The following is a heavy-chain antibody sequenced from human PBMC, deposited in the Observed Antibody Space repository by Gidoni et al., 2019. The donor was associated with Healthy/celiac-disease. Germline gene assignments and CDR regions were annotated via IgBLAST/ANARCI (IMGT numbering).Heavy chain of an antibody. CDR2: IKQDGSEK. CDR3: ARAVAGYWYFDL. Sequence: EVQLVESGGGLVQPGGSLRLSCAASGFTFSSYWMRGVRQAPGKGLEWVANIKQDGSEKYYVDSVKGRFTISRDNAKNSLYLQMNSLRAEDTAVYYCARAVAGYWYFDLWGRGTLVTVSS. J-gene: IGHJ2*01. CDR1: GFTFSSYW. D-gene: IGHD6-19*01. V-gene: IGHV3-7*04.